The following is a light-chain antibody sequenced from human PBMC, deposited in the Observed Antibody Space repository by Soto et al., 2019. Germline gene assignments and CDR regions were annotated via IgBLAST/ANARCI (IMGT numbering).Light chain of an antibody. V-gene: IGLV1-40*01. CDR1: SSNIGAGFD. Sequence: QSVLTQPPSASGAPGQRITISCTGSSSNIGAGFDVHWYQQVPGTAPKLLIYGNSNRPSGVPDRFSGSKSGTSASLAITGLQAEDESDYYCQSYDSSLSGYVFGTATKLTVL. CDR2: GNS. CDR3: QSYDSSLSGYV. J-gene: IGLJ1*01.